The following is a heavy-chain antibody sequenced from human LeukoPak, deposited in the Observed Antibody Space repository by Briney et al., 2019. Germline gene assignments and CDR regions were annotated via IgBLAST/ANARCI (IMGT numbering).Heavy chain of an antibody. CDR2: INHSGST. V-gene: IGHV4-34*01. Sequence: SETLSLTCAVYGGSFSGYYWSWIRQPPGKGLEWIGEINHSGSTNYNPSLKSRVTISVDTSKNQFSLKLSSVTAADTAVYYCASNGDYSEANYFDYWGRGTLVTVSS. D-gene: IGHD4-17*01. CDR3: ASNGDYSEANYFDY. J-gene: IGHJ4*02. CDR1: GGSFSGYY.